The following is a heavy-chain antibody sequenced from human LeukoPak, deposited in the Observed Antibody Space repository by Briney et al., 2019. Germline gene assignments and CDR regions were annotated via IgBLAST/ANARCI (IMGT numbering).Heavy chain of an antibody. J-gene: IGHJ3*02. Sequence: SETLSLTCAVYGGSFSGYYWSWIRQPPGKGLEWIGEINHSGSTNYNPSLKSRVTTSVDTSKNQFSLKLSSVTAADTAVYYCASGMALYYDSWGQGTMVTVSS. CDR3: ASGMALYYDS. V-gene: IGHV4-34*01. D-gene: IGHD3-10*01. CDR1: GGSFSGYY. CDR2: INHSGST.